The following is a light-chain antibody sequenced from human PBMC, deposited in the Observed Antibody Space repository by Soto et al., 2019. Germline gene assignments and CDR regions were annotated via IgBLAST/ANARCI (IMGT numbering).Light chain of an antibody. CDR2: GAS. V-gene: IGKV3-15*01. CDR1: QSVSSN. CDR3: QQYNNFPT. J-gene: IGKJ5*01. Sequence: EIVMTQSPATLSVSPGERATLSCRASQSVSSNLAWYQQKPGQAPSLLIYGASTRATGIPARFSGSGSGTEFTLTIRSLKSEDFAVYYCQQYNNFPTFGQGTRVEIK.